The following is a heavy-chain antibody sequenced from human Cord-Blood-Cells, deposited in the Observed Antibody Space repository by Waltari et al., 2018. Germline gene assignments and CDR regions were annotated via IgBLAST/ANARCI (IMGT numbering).Heavy chain of an antibody. J-gene: IGHJ6*02. CDR1: GGSISSHY. Sequence: QVQLQASGPGLVKPSETLSPTCTVSGGSISSHYWSWIRPPPGKGLEWIGYIYYSGSTNYNPSLKSRVTISVDTSKNQFSLKLSSVTAADTAVYYCARVEYYDFWSGYYYYYGMDVWGQGTTVTVSS. V-gene: IGHV4-59*11. CDR2: IYYSGST. CDR3: ARVEYYDFWSGYYYYYGMDV. D-gene: IGHD3-3*01.